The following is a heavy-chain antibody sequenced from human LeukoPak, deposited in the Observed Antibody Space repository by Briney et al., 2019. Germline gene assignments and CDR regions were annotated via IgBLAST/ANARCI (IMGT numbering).Heavy chain of an antibody. CDR2: IYYSGST. V-gene: IGHV4-39*01. Sequence: SETLPLTCTVSGGSISSSSYYWGWIRQPPGKGLEWIGSIYYSGSTYYNPSLKSRVTISVDTSKNQFSLKLSSVTAADTAVYYCAREGFLEWSHIDYWGQGTLVTVSS. CDR3: AREGFLEWSHIDY. D-gene: IGHD3-3*01. CDR1: GGSISSSSYY. J-gene: IGHJ4*02.